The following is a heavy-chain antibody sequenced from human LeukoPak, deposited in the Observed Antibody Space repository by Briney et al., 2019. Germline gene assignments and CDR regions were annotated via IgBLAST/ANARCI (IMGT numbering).Heavy chain of an antibody. CDR1: GFTFSGHW. Sequence: GGSLRLSCAASGFTFSGHWMAWVRQAPGKGRGWVASINHEGSEKYYLASVRSRFLISTDNTNNSLFLQMSNLRAEDTAFYYCARDIYDHGVFHFDYWGQGALVTVSS. D-gene: IGHD3-16*01. CDR2: INHEGSEK. V-gene: IGHV3-7*01. CDR3: ARDIYDHGVFHFDY. J-gene: IGHJ4*02.